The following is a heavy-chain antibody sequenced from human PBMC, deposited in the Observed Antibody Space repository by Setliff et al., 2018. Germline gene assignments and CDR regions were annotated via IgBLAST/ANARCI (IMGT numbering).Heavy chain of an antibody. D-gene: IGHD2-2*01. CDR2: ISGSGDNT. V-gene: IGHV3-23*01. J-gene: IGHJ3*02. CDR3: TRDTNIVVVPPHRTAFDI. CDR1: GFNFSSYG. Sequence: GGSLRLSCAASGFNFSSYGMHWVRQAPGKGLEWVSVISGSGDNTYYADSVEGRFTISRDNSKNTLFLQMNSLRAEDTAVYYCTRDTNIVVVPPHRTAFDIWGQGTMVTVSS.